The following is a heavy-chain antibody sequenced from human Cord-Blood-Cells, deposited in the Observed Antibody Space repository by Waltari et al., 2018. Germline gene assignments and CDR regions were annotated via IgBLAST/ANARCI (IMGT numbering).Heavy chain of an antibody. CDR2: ISYDGSNK. CDR3: AKDRDGGNFDY. D-gene: IGHD3-16*01. Sequence: QVQLVESGGGVVQPGRSLRLSWAASGFTFSSYGMHWVRQAPGKGLEWVAVISYDGSNKYYADSVKGRFTISRDNSKNTLYLQMNSLRAEDTAVYYCAKDRDGGNFDYWGQGTLVTVSS. J-gene: IGHJ4*02. V-gene: IGHV3-30*18. CDR1: GFTFSSYG.